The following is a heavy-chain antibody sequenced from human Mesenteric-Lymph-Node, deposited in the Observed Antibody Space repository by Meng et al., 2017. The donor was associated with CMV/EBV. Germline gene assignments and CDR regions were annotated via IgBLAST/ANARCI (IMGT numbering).Heavy chain of an antibody. CDR1: GGSISSYY. CDR2: IYYSGST. J-gene: IGHJ5*02. V-gene: IGHV4-59*01. D-gene: IGHD5-12*01. Sequence: SETLSLTCTVSGGSISSYYCSWIRQLPGKGLEWIGYIYYSGSTNYNPSLKSRVTISVDTSKNQSSLKLSSVTAADTAVYYCARQGLKMRGGYDYHNWFDHWGQGTLVTVSS. CDR3: ARQGLKMRGGYDYHNWFDH.